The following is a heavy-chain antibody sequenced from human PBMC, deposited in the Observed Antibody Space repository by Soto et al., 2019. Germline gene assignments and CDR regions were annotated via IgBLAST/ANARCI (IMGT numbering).Heavy chain of an antibody. Sequence: QITLRESGPPRVKPTQTLTLTCTFSGFSLSARPVAVGWIRQPPGKALERLALIYWDDDKRYSPSLMSRLTITKDTSKNQVVLTMTHMDPLDTAIYYCVHRAGIDGNWNGGYFDYWGQGALVTVSS. V-gene: IGHV2-5*02. J-gene: IGHJ4*02. CDR3: VHRAGIDGNWNGGYFDY. D-gene: IGHD1-1*01. CDR1: GFSLSARPVA. CDR2: IYWDDDK.